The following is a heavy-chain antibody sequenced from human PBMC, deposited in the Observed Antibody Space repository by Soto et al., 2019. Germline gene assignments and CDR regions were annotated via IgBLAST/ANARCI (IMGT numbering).Heavy chain of an antibody. CDR2: ISGSGGST. Sequence: PGGSLRLSCAASGVTVSSYAMSWVRQAPGKGLEWVSAISGSGGSTYYADSVKGRFTISRDNSKNTLYLQMNSLRAEDTAVYYCAKDPRYYDFWSGYYTRYYYGMDVWGQGTTVTVSS. J-gene: IGHJ6*02. D-gene: IGHD3-3*01. V-gene: IGHV3-23*01. CDR1: GVTVSSYA. CDR3: AKDPRYYDFWSGYYTRYYYGMDV.